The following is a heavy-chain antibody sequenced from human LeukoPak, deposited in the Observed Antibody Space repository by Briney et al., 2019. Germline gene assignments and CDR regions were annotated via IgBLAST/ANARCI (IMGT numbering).Heavy chain of an antibody. J-gene: IGHJ4*02. V-gene: IGHV3-33*06. CDR1: GFTFSDSG. CDR2: IWYDGSNK. CDR3: AKGRWAQPAGYLDF. Sequence: PGRSLRLSCAASGFTFSDSGMYWVRQSPGKGLEWVALIWYDGSNKYYADSVKGRFTISRDNSKNTLYLQMNSLRAEDTAVYYCAKGRWAQPAGYLDFSGQGTLVTVSA. D-gene: IGHD5-24*01.